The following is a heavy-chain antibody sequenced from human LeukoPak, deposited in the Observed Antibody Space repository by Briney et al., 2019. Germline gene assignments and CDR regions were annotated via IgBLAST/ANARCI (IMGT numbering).Heavy chain of an antibody. D-gene: IGHD5-18*01. J-gene: IGHJ6*02. V-gene: IGHV1-18*01. CDR3: ARVSCGYNCHYAMDV. CDR2: VSAHSGNT. CDR1: GYTFASYG. Sequence: ASVKVSCKASGYTFASYGISWLRQAPGQGLEWVGWVSAHSGNTKYAERIQGRASMTADTSTSTAYMELRSLRSDDTALYYCARVSCGYNCHYAMDVWGQGTTVTVSS.